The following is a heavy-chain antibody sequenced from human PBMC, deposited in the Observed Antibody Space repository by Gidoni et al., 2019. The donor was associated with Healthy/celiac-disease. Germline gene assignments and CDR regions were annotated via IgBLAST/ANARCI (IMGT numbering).Heavy chain of an antibody. CDR2: IYYSGST. Sequence: QVQLQESGPGLVKPSQTLSLTCPVSGGSISSGGYYWRWIRQHPGKGLEWMGYIYYSGSTYYNPSLKSRVTISVDTSKNQFSLKLSSVTAADTAVYYCASSSWYEPYYFDYWGQGTLVTVSS. J-gene: IGHJ4*02. CDR1: GGSISSGGYY. V-gene: IGHV4-31*03. CDR3: ASSSWYEPYYFDY. D-gene: IGHD6-13*01.